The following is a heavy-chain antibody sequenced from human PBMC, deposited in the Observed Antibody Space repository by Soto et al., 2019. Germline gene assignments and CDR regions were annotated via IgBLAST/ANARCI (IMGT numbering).Heavy chain of an antibody. CDR3: ARVNGVIDAFDI. CDR1: GFTVSSNY. J-gene: IGHJ3*02. Sequence: GGSLRLSCTASGFTVSSNYMSWVRQAPGKGLEWVSVIYSGGSTYYADSVKGRFTISRDNSKNTLYLQMNSLRAEDTAVYYCARVNGVIDAFDIWGQGTMVTVSS. V-gene: IGHV3-53*01. CDR2: IYSGGST. D-gene: IGHD3-10*01.